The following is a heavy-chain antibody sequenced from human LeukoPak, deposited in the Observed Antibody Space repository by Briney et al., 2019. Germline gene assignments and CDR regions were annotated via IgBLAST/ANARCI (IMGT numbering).Heavy chain of an antibody. CDR1: GGTFSSYA. V-gene: IGHV1-69*06. D-gene: IGHD6-13*01. CDR2: IIPIFGTA. CDR3: ARDSGKGKTMYSSSWYVLYY. Sequence: ASVKVSCKASGGTFSSYAISWVRQAPGQGLEWMGGIIPIFGTANYAQKFQGRVTITADKSTSTAYMELSSLRSEDTAVYYCARDSGKGKTMYSSSWYVLYYWGQGTLVTVSS. J-gene: IGHJ4*02.